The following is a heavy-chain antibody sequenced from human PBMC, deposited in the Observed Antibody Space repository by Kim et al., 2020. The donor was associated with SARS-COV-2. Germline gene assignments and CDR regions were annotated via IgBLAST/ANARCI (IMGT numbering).Heavy chain of an antibody. Sequence: SETLSLTCAVYGGSISSSDYYWGWIRQPPGKGLEWIGSIYYTGTTYYNPSLKSRVTISVDTSKNQFSLKLSSVTDATVYYCARHGCTGGVCYFDPWGQGTLVTVSS. CDR2: IYYTGTT. CDR3: ARHGCTGGVCYFDP. CDR1: GGSISSSDYY. V-gene: IGHV4-39*01. D-gene: IGHD2-8*02. J-gene: IGHJ5*02.